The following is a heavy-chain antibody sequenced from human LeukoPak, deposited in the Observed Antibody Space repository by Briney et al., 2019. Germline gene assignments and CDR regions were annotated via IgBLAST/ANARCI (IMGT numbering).Heavy chain of an antibody. V-gene: IGHV3-74*03. CDR3: ARDHLD. J-gene: IGHJ4*02. Sequence: GGSLRLSCGASGFTISSYWMHWVRQAPGKGLVWVSRINGDGSSTTYADSVKGRFTISRDNAKNTLYLQMNSLRAEDTAVYYCARDHLDWGQGTLVTVSS. CDR2: INGDGSST. CDR1: GFTISSYW.